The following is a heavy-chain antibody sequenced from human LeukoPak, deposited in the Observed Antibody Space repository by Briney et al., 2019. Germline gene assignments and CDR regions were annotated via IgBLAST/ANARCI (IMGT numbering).Heavy chain of an antibody. Sequence: PGGSLRLSCAASGFTFSSYGMHWVRQAPGKGLEWVAFIRYDGSNKYYADSVKGRFTISRDNSKNTLYLQMNSLRAEDTAVYFCAREVEEVPRAMGVYYFYYMDVWGKGTTVTVSS. V-gene: IGHV3-30*02. CDR2: IRYDGSNK. CDR1: GFTFSSYG. D-gene: IGHD5-18*01. CDR3: AREVEEVPRAMGVYYFYYMDV. J-gene: IGHJ6*03.